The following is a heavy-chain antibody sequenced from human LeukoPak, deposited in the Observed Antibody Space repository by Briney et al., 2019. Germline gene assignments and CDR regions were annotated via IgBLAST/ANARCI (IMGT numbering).Heavy chain of an antibody. CDR2: INSDGSST. V-gene: IGHV3-74*01. CDR1: GFTFSGYW. CDR3: ARDVYYGSGSYSNDAFDI. J-gene: IGHJ3*02. D-gene: IGHD3-10*01. Sequence: GGSLRHSCAPPGFTFSGYWMHWVRQATGKGLVWVSRINSDGSSTSYADSVKGRFAISRDKAKNTLYLQMNSLRAEDMAVYYCARDVYYGSGSYSNDAFDIWGQGTMVTVSS.